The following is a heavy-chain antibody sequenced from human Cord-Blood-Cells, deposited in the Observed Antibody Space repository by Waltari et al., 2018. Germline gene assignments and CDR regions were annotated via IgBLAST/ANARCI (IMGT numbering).Heavy chain of an antibody. CDR1: GFTFSSYS. J-gene: IGHJ4*02. Sequence: EVQLVESGGGLVQPGGSLRLSCAASGFTFSSYSMNWVRQAPGKGREWVSYISSRSSTIYYADSVKGRFTISRDNAKNSLYLQMNSLRAEDTAVYYCARERSWGCLRYWGQGTLVTVPS. D-gene: IGHD7-27*01. V-gene: IGHV3-48*01. CDR2: ISSRSSTI. CDR3: ARERSWGCLRY.